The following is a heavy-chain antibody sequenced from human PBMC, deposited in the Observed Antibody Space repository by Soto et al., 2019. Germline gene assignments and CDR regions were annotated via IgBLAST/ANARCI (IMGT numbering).Heavy chain of an antibody. CDR3: AHSPWGAAPDY. CDR1: GFSVSARGVG. J-gene: IGHJ4*02. CDR2: IYWNDDK. V-gene: IGHV2-5*01. Sequence: GSGPTLVKPTQTLTLTCALSGFSVSARGVGVGWIRQPPGKALEWLAIIYWNDDKLYRPSLQSRLTITKDTSKNQVVLTMTNMDPVDTATYYCAHSPWGAAPDYWGQGTPVTVSS. D-gene: IGHD3-16*01.